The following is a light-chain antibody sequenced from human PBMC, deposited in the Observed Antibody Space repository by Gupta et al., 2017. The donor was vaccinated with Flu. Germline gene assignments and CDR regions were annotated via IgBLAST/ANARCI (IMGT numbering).Light chain of an antibody. CDR2: RNN. CDR1: SSNIGSNY. J-gene: IGLJ3*02. Sequence: RVTITCSGSSSNIGSNYVDWYQQLPGTAPKLLIFRNNQRPSGVPDRFSGSTSGTSASLTSSGLRSEDEADYYCAAWDDSRSGGVFGGGTKLTVL. V-gene: IGLV1-47*01. CDR3: AAWDDSRSGGV.